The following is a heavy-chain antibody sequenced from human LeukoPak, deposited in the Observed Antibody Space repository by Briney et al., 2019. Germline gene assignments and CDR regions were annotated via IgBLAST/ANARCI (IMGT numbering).Heavy chain of an antibody. CDR3: AKGLRYFDWYSSDDAFDI. V-gene: IGHV3-23*01. CDR2: ISGSGGSA. CDR1: GFTFSSYA. J-gene: IGHJ3*02. D-gene: IGHD3-9*01. Sequence: GGSLRLSCAASGFTFSSYAMSWVRQAPGKGLKWVSAISGSGGSAYYADSVKGRFTISRDDSKNTLYLQMNSLRAEDTAVYYCAKGLRYFDWYSSDDAFDIWGQGTMVTVSS.